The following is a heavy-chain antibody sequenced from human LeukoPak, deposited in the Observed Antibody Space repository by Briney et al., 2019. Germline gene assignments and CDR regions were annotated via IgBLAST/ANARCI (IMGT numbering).Heavy chain of an antibody. J-gene: IGHJ4*02. V-gene: IGHV3-23*01. CDR2: ITGSGGTT. D-gene: IGHD3-16*02. CDR3: AKDLSPQSNRLSPFDY. Sequence: GGSLRLSCAASGFTFSSHAMSWVRQALGKGMEWVSTITGSGGTTKYADSVKGRFTISRDNSKNTLDLQMNSLRAEDTAIFYCAKDLSPQSNRLSPFDYWGQGTLVTVSS. CDR1: GFTFSSHA.